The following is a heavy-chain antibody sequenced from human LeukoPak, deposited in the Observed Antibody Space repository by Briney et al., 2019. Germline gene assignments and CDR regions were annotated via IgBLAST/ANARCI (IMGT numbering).Heavy chain of an antibody. CDR3: ARGVYYDSSGYYRFDY. CDR1: GGSISSSYY. J-gene: IGHJ4*02. Sequence: SETLSLTCTVSGGSISSSYYWGWIRQPPGKGLEWIGSIHYSGTTYYSPSLKSRVTKSVDTSKNQFSLRLSSVTAADTAVYYCARGVYYDSSGYYRFDYWGQGTPVTVSS. D-gene: IGHD3-22*01. CDR2: IHYSGTT. V-gene: IGHV4-39*01.